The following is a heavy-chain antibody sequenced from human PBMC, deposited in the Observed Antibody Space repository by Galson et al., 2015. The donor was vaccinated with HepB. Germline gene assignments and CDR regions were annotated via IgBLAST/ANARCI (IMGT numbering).Heavy chain of an antibody. Sequence: SVKVSCKASGGTFSSYAISWVRQAPGQGLEWMGGIIPIFGTANYAQKFQGRVMITADKSTSTAYMELSSLRSEDTAVYYCAGRGIAAAGTTFDYWGQGTLATVSS. V-gene: IGHV1-69*06. CDR1: GGTFSSYA. D-gene: IGHD6-13*01. CDR2: IIPIFGTA. J-gene: IGHJ4*02. CDR3: AGRGIAAAGTTFDY.